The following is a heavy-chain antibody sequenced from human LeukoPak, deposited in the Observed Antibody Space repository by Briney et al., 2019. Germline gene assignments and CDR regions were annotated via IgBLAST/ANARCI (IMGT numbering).Heavy chain of an antibody. CDR1: GFTFDDYA. V-gene: IGHV3-43D*03. CDR3: AKGYYGSAFPRFDP. J-gene: IGHJ5*02. CDR2: ISWDGGST. Sequence: GGCLRLSCAASGFTFDDYAMHWVRQPPGKGLEWVSLISWDGGSTYYADSVKGRFTISRDNSKYSLYLQMNSLRVEDTALYYCAKGYYGSAFPRFDPWGQGTLVTVSS. D-gene: IGHD3-10*01.